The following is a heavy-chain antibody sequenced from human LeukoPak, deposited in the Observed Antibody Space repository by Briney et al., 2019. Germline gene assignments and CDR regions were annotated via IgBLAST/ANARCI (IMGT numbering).Heavy chain of an antibody. J-gene: IGHJ3*02. CDR3: ARSSGALGNAFDI. D-gene: IGHD7-27*01. Sequence: GGSLRLSCAASGFTVSSNYMSWVRQAPGKGLEWVSVIYSGGSTYYAGSVKGRFTISRENAKNSLYLQMNSLRAGDTAVYYCARSSGALGNAFDIWGQGTMVTVSS. CDR2: IYSGGST. CDR1: GFTVSSNY. V-gene: IGHV3-53*01.